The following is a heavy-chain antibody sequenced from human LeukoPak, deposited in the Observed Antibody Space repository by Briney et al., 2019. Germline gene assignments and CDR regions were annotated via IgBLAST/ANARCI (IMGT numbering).Heavy chain of an antibody. CDR1: GFTFSSYG. Sequence: PGRSLRLSCAASGFTFSSYGMHWVRQAPGKGLEWVAVISYDGSNKYYADSVKGRFTISRDNSKNTLYLQMNSLRAEDTAVYYCAKDREGATTCLDYWGQGTLVTVSS. D-gene: IGHD1-26*01. CDR2: ISYDGSNK. V-gene: IGHV3-30*18. CDR3: AKDREGATTCLDY. J-gene: IGHJ4*02.